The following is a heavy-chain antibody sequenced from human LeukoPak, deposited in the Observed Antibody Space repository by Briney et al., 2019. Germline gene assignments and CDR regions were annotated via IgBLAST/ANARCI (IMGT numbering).Heavy chain of an antibody. J-gene: IGHJ4*02. V-gene: IGHV4-31*03. D-gene: IGHD6-19*01. CDR1: GGSISSGGYY. CDR2: IYYSGST. Sequence: PSETLSLTCTVSGGSISSGGYYWSWIRQHPGKGLEWIGYIYYSGSTYYNPSLKSRVTISVDTSKNQFSLKLSSVTAADTAVYYCARGKDSSGWYVFGYWGQGTLVTVSS. CDR3: ARGKDSSGWYVFGY.